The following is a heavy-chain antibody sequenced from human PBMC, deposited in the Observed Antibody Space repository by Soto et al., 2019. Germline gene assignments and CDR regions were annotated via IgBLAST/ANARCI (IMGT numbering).Heavy chain of an antibody. J-gene: IGHJ4*02. D-gene: IGHD4-17*01. Sequence: SVKVSCKTSGFTFSKSSVQWMRQARGQRLEWIGWVVVGSDNTRYAQNFQDRVTITRDMSTSTSYMELSSLTSEDTAVYFCAAEIDDYADFNQWGQGTPVTVSS. CDR2: VVVGSDNT. V-gene: IGHV1-58*01. CDR1: GFTFSKSS. CDR3: AAEIDDYADFNQ.